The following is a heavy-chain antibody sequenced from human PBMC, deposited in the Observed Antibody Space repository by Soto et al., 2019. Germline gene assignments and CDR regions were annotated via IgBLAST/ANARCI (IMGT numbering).Heavy chain of an antibody. CDR3: GRPPRGVVGGYSLVY. V-gene: IGHV1-69*01. CDR2: IIPIFGTA. J-gene: IGHJ4*01. CDR1: GGTFSSYA. D-gene: IGHD2-8*01. Sequence: QVQLVQSGAEVKKPGSSVKVSCKASGGTFSSYAISWVRQAPGQGLEWKGGIIPIFGTANYAQKFQGRVMITADESTSTAYMELRSLSSEDTAVYYCGRPPRGVVGGYSLVYWGHGTQVTVCS.